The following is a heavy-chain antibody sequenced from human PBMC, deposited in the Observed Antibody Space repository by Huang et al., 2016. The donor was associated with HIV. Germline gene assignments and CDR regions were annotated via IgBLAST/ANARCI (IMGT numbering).Heavy chain of an antibody. CDR1: GYKFSNYW. CDR2: IYPGDSDV. D-gene: IGHD3-3*01. CDR3: ARLTGSNDFWSSYYRNYWYVDT. J-gene: IGHJ2*01. V-gene: IGHV5-51*01. Sequence: EVQLVQSGMEVKKPGESLRISCRASGYKFSNYWIAWVRQRPGKGLEFMGFIYPGDSDVKYSPSLAGQVFSSVDKSMSTAYLQWTSVTAPDTATYYCARLTGSNDFWSSYYRNYWYVDTWGRGTLLSV.